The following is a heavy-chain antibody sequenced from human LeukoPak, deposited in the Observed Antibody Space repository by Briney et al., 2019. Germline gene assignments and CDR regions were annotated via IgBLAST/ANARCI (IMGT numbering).Heavy chain of an antibody. J-gene: IGHJ6*02. V-gene: IGHV3-7*03. CDR1: GFTFNTYT. CDR3: ARNNGMDV. Sequence: GGSLRLSCAASGFTFNTYTMTWVRQVPGRGPEWVANVNRDGSETYYLDSVKGRFTISKDNAKNSLYLQMNSLRAEDTALYHCARNNGMDVWGQGTTVIVSS. CDR2: VNRDGSET.